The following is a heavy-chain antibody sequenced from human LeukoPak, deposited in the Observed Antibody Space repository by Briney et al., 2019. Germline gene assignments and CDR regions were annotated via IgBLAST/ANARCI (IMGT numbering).Heavy chain of an antibody. V-gene: IGHV3-7*01. J-gene: IGHJ4*02. CDR3: VRDGSGSVEFDY. CDR2: IKEDGSET. D-gene: IGHD3-10*01. Sequence: HSGGSLRLSCAASGFTFSGYWMNWVRQAPGKGLEWVANIKEDGSETYYADSLKGRFTISRDNAENSLSLQMHSLRGEDTAVYYCVRDGSGSVEFDYWGQGTLVTVSS. CDR1: GFTFSGYW.